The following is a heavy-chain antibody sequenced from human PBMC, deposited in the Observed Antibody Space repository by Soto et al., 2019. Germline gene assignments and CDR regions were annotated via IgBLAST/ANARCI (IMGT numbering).Heavy chain of an antibody. CDR1: GFTFSTYG. Sequence: QVQLVESGGGVVQPGRSLRLSCAASGFTFSTYGMHWVRQAPGKGLEWVAAIWYDGSDKYYADSVKGRFTISRDNSKNTLYLQMNSLSAEDTAVYYCARDRMGAGFSLWGRGTLVTVSS. CDR2: IWYDGSDK. V-gene: IGHV3-33*01. D-gene: IGHD1-26*01. CDR3: ARDRMGAGFSL. J-gene: IGHJ2*01.